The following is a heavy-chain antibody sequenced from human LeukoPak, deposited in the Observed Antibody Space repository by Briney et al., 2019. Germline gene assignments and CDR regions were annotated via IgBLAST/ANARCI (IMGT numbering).Heavy chain of an antibody. CDR3: ARSVPSLDYLFDS. CDR2: IYNSGIT. CDR1: GGSISGYY. D-gene: IGHD4-11*01. J-gene: IGHJ5*01. V-gene: IGHV4-59*08. Sequence: SETLSITCTVSGGSISGYYWTWIRKLPAKGLECIGYIYNSGITNYNPSLKSRVTVSVDTSKNQFSLRLTSVTAADTAVYYCARSVPSLDYLFDSWGHGTLVTVSS.